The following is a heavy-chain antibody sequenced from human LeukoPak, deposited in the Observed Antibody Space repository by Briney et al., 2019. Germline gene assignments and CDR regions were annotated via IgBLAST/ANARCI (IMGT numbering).Heavy chain of an antibody. V-gene: IGHV3-9*01. J-gene: IGHJ4*02. D-gene: IGHD3-3*01. CDR2: ISWNSGSI. CDR3: AKHVLRFLEWLSPFDY. Sequence: PGRSLRLSCAASGFTFDDYAMHWVRQAPGKGLECVSGISWNSGSIGYADSVKGRFTTSRDNSKNTLYLQMNSLRAEDTAVYYCAKHVLRFLEWLSPFDYWGQGTLVTVSS. CDR1: GFTFDDYA.